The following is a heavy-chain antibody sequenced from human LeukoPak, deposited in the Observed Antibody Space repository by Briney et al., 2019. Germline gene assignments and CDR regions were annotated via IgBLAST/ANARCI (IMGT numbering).Heavy chain of an antibody. V-gene: IGHV5-51*01. CDR2: IYPGDSDT. CDR3: ATPGIAVAGDDAFDI. Sequence: GESLKISCKGSGYSFTSYWIGWVRQMPGKGLEWMGIIYPGDSDTRYSPSFQGQVTISADKSISTAYLQWSSLKASDTAVYYCATPGIAVAGDDAFDIWGQGTMVTVSS. D-gene: IGHD6-19*01. J-gene: IGHJ3*02. CDR1: GYSFTSYW.